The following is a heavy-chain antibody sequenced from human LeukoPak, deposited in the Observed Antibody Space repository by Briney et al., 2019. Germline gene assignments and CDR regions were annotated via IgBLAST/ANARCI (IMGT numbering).Heavy chain of an antibody. CDR3: VSFYETY. V-gene: IGHV3-74*01. D-gene: IGHD2/OR15-2a*01. Sequence: GKPLVWLSHINTDAISPSYAASVTGRFTISTDNAKNTVYLQMNSLRAEDTAVYYCVSFYETYWGRGTLVTVSS. CDR2: INTDAISP. J-gene: IGHJ4*02.